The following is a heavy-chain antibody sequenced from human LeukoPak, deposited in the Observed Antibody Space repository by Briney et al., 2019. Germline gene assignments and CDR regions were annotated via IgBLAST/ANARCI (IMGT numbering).Heavy chain of an antibody. J-gene: IGHJ4*02. CDR1: GFTFTSYW. D-gene: IGHD3-22*01. CDR2: MNVDGSSK. CDR3: ARVFHISPYYDSSGYYEG. V-gene: IGHV3-74*01. Sequence: GGSLRLSCAASGFTFTSYWMHWVRQAPGKGLVWVSHMNVDGSSKNYADSVEGRFTISRDNAKNTLYLQMSSLRAADTAVYYCARVFHISPYYDSSGYYEGWGQGTLVTVSS.